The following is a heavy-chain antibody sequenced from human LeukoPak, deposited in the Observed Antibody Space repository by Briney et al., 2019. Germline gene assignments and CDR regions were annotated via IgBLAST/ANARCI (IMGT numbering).Heavy chain of an antibody. CDR3: AKGTFYYESGMDY. Sequence: PGGSLRLSCAASGFTFSSYAMSWVRQAPGKGLEWVSDINGSGGSTYYADSVKGRFTISRDNFKTTLYLQMNSLRAEDTAVYYCAKGTFYYESGMDYWGQGTLVTVSS. J-gene: IGHJ4*02. CDR1: GFTFSSYA. V-gene: IGHV3-23*01. D-gene: IGHD3-22*01. CDR2: INGSGGST.